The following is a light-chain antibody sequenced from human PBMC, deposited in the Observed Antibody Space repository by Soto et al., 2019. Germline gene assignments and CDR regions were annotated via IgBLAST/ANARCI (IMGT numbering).Light chain of an antibody. Sequence: DIQMTQSPSSLSASVGDRVTITCRASQSISSYLNWYQQKPGKAPKLLIYAASSLQSGVPSRFSGSGSGTDFTLTISSLRPEDFATYYCQHSYYTPWTLGQGTKVDIK. V-gene: IGKV1-39*01. J-gene: IGKJ1*01. CDR2: AAS. CDR1: QSISSY. CDR3: QHSYYTPWT.